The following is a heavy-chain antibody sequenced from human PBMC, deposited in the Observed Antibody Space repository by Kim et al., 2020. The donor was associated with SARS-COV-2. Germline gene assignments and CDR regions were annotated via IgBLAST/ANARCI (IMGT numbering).Heavy chain of an antibody. CDR3: AREATIFGVVMIPRVFDY. V-gene: IGHV4-59*01. J-gene: IGHJ4*01. Sequence: SETLSLTCTVSGGSISSYYWSWIRQPPGKGLEWIGYIYNSGSTNYNPSLKSRVTISVDTSKNEFSLKLSSVTAADTAVYYCAREATIFGVVMIPRVFDY. D-gene: IGHD3-3*01. CDR1: GGSISSYY. CDR2: IYNSGST.